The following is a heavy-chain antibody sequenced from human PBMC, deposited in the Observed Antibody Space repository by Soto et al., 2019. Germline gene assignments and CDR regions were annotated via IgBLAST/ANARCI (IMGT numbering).Heavy chain of an antibody. J-gene: IGHJ6*03. CDR2: ISGSGGST. Sequence: GGSLRLSCAASGFTFSSYAMSWVRQAPGKGLEWVSAISGSGGSTYYADSMKGRFTISKDNTKNRLYLQMNSLRAEDTAVYYCAKVEPIVRGVKNLRYYYMDVWGKGTTVTVSS. V-gene: IGHV3-23*01. D-gene: IGHD3-10*01. CDR3: AKVEPIVRGVKNLRYYYMDV. CDR1: GFTFSSYA.